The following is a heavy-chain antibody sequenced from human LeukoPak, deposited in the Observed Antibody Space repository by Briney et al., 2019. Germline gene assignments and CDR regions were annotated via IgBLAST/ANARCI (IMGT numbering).Heavy chain of an antibody. CDR2: INHSGST. Sequence: SETLSLTCAVYGGSFSGYYWSWIRQPPGKGLEWIGEINHSGSTNYNPSLKSRVTISVDTSKNQFSLKLSSVTAADTAVYYCARGRYSYGSYFDYWGQGTLVSVSS. J-gene: IGHJ4*02. CDR3: ARGRYSYGSYFDY. D-gene: IGHD5-18*01. CDR1: GGSFSGYY. V-gene: IGHV4-34*01.